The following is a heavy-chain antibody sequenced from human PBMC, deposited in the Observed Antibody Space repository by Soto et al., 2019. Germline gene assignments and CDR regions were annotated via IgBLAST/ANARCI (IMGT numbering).Heavy chain of an antibody. CDR1: GFTFSSYS. D-gene: IGHD4-17*01. CDR2: ISSSSSYI. V-gene: IGHV3-21*01. CDR3: ARGQARATVTTQEGAFDI. J-gene: IGHJ3*02. Sequence: GGSLRLSCAASGFTFSSYSMNWVRQAPGKGLEWVSSISSSSSYIYYADSVKGRFTISRDNAKNSLYLQMNSLRAEDTAVYYCARGQARATVTTQEGAFDIWGQGTMVTVSS.